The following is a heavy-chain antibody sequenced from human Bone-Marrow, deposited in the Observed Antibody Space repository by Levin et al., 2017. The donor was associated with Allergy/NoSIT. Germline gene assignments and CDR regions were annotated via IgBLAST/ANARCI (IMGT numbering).Heavy chain of an antibody. J-gene: IGHJ3*02. CDR1: GYTFTGYY. Sequence: GASVKVSCKASGYTFTGYYMHWVRQAPGQGLEWMGWINPNSGGTNYAQKFQGRVTMTRDTSISTAYMELSRLRSDDTAVYYCARGLYGSGSYYRVLDAFDIWGQGTMVTVSS. CDR3: ARGLYGSGSYYRVLDAFDI. D-gene: IGHD3-10*01. V-gene: IGHV1-2*02. CDR2: INPNSGGT.